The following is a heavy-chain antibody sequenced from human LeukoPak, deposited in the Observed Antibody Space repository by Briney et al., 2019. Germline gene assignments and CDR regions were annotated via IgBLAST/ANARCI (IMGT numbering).Heavy chain of an antibody. Sequence: GASVKVSCKASGYTFTSYGITWVRQAPGQGLEWMGWISAYNGNTNYAQKIQGRVTMTTDTSTSTAYMELSSLRSEDTAVYYCATTVTTYYYYGMDVWGQGTTVTVSS. CDR3: ATTVTTYYYYGMDV. CDR2: ISAYNGNT. J-gene: IGHJ6*02. D-gene: IGHD4-17*01. V-gene: IGHV1-18*01. CDR1: GYTFTSYG.